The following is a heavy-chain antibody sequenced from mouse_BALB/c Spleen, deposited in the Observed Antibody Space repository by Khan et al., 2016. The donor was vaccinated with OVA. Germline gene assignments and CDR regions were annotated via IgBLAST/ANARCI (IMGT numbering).Heavy chain of an antibody. V-gene: IGHV3-2*02. CDR1: GYSFTNYYV. CDR2: ISYSGST. Sequence: VQLKQSGPGLVKPSQSLSLTCTVTGYSFTNYYVWYLLRHLPGNQLELMGFISYSGSTNYTPSLKSRISITRDTSKNQFFLQLNSVTTEDTATYYCARGNYYGYYFDYWGQGTTLTVSS. J-gene: IGHJ2*01. CDR3: ARGNYYGYYFDY. D-gene: IGHD1-1*01.